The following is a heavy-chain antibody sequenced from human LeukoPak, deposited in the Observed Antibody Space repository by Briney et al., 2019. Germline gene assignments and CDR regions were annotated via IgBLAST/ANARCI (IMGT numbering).Heavy chain of an antibody. CDR3: AKSYGSGSYYHFDY. CDR2: ISGSGGST. V-gene: IGHV3-23*01. J-gene: IGHJ4*02. CDR1: GFTFSSYG. Sequence: GGSLRLSCAASGFTFSSYGMSWVRQAPGKGLEWVSAISGSGGSTYYADSVKGRFTISRDNSKNTLYLQMNSLRAEDTAVYYCAKSYGSGSYYHFDYWGQGTLVTVSS. D-gene: IGHD3-10*01.